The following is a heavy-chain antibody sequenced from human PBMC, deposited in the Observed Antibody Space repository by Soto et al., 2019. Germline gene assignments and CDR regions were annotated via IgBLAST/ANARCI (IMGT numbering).Heavy chain of an antibody. Sequence: QEQLVQSGAEVKKPGASVTISCKASGDTFSRHYIHWVRQAPVQGLEWMGVINPTGAITSYAKKFPGRVTETRATSTSTISMELCSLRSEDTAVYLCSSHYRAAERHHRFDNCGQGTMVTVSS. CDR2: INPTGAIT. V-gene: IGHV1-46*01. J-gene: IGHJ3*02. D-gene: IGHD1-1*01. CDR3: SSHYRAAERHHRFDN. CDR1: GDTFSRHY.